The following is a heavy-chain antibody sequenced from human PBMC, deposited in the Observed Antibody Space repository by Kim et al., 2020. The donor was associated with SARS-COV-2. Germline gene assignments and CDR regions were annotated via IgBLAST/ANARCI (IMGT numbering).Heavy chain of an antibody. D-gene: IGHD6-13*01. V-gene: IGHV3-33*05. CDR2: ISYDGSNK. Sequence: GGSLRLSCAASGFTFSSYGMHWVRQAPGKGLEWVAVISYDGSNKYYADSVKGRFTISRDNSKNTLYLQRNSLRAEDTAVYYCARGDSSSWYFAANLDYWGQGTLVTVSS. CDR1: GFTFSSYG. J-gene: IGHJ4*02. CDR3: ARGDSSSWYFAANLDY.